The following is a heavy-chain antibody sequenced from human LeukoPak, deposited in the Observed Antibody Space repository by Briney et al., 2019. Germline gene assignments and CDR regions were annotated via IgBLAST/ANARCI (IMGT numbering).Heavy chain of an antibody. D-gene: IGHD3-22*01. CDR1: GFTFSTFA. Sequence: PGGSLRLSCAASGFTFSTFAMIWVRQPPGKGLEWVSGINWNGGSTGYADSVKGRFTIARDNAKNSLYLQMNSLRAEDTALYYCAREKPFYDSSGYYYPIAFDYWGQGTLVTVSS. V-gene: IGHV3-20*04. CDR3: AREKPFYDSSGYYYPIAFDY. CDR2: INWNGGST. J-gene: IGHJ4*02.